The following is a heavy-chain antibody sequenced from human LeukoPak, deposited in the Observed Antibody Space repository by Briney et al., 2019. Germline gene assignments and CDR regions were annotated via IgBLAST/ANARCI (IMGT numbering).Heavy chain of an antibody. V-gene: IGHV3-30*18. J-gene: IGHJ4*02. CDR3: AKVVGGFRYGVGYFDY. CDR2: ISYDGTNK. Sequence: GGSLRLSCAASGFTFSNYGMHWVRQAPGKWLEWVAVISYDGTNKDYADSVKGRITISRDNSKNTLYLQMNSLRAEDTAVYYCAKVVGGFRYGVGYFDYWGQGTLVTVSS. CDR1: GFTFSNYG. D-gene: IGHD5-18*01.